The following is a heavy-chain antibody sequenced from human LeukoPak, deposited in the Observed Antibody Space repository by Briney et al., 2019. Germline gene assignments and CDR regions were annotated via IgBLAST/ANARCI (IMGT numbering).Heavy chain of an antibody. J-gene: IGHJ4*02. CDR3: ARLKYDFWSGYSHYFDY. CDR2: IYTSGST. V-gene: IGHV4-4*07. CDR1: GGSISSYY. D-gene: IGHD3-3*01. Sequence: SETLSLTCTVSGGSISSYYWSWIRQPAGKGLEWIGRIYTSGSTNYNPSLKSRVTISVDTSKNQFSLKLSSVTAADTAVYYCARLKYDFWSGYSHYFDYWGQGTLVTVSS.